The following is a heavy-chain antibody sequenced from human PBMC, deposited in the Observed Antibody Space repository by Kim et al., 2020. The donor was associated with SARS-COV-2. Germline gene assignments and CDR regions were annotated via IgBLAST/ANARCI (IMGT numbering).Heavy chain of an antibody. CDR3: ARLSKVGATGEGLDYYYYGMDV. J-gene: IGHJ6*02. CDR2: IIPILGIA. D-gene: IGHD1-26*01. CDR1: GGTFSSYA. V-gene: IGHV1-69*04. Sequence: SVKVSCKASGGTFSSYAISWVRQAPGQGLEWMGRIIPILGIANYAQKFQGRVTITADKSTSTAYMELSSLRSEDTAVYYCARLSKVGATGEGLDYYYYGMDVWGQGTTVTVSS.